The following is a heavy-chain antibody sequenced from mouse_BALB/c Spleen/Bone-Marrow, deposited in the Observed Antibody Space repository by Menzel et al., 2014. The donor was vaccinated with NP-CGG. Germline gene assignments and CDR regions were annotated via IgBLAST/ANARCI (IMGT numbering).Heavy chain of an antibody. V-gene: IGHV1-14*01. Sequence: LVESGPELVKPGASVKMSCKASGYTFTSYVMHWVKQKPGQGLEWIGYINPHNDGTKYNEKFKGKATLTSDKSSSTAYMELSSLTSEDSAVYYCARRTPYYFDYWGQGTTLTVSS. CDR3: ARRTPYYFDY. J-gene: IGHJ2*01. CDR2: INPHNDGT. CDR1: GYTFTSYV.